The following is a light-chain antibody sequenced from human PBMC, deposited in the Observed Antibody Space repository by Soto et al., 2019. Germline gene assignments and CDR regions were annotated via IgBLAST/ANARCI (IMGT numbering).Light chain of an antibody. Sequence: EIVLTQSPGTLSLSPGERATLSCRASQSVRSNYLAWYQQKPGQAPRLLIYGASSRATGIPDRFSGSGSGTDFTLTISRLEPEDFAVYYCQQYGNSRYTFGQGTKLEIK. J-gene: IGKJ2*01. CDR2: GAS. CDR3: QQYGNSRYT. CDR1: QSVRSNY. V-gene: IGKV3-20*01.